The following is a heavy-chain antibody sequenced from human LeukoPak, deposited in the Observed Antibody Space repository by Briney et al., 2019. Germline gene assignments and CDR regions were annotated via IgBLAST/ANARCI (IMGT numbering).Heavy chain of an antibody. V-gene: IGHV4-4*07. J-gene: IGHJ4*02. CDR1: GGSISSYY. CDR2: IYTSGST. Sequence: SETLPLTCTVSGGSISSYYWSWIRQPAGKGLGWIGRIYTSGSTNYNPSLKSRVTMSVDTSKNQFSLKLSSVTAADTAVYYCARDVVGGYFDYWGQGTLVTVSS. CDR3: ARDVVGGYFDY. D-gene: IGHD1-26*01.